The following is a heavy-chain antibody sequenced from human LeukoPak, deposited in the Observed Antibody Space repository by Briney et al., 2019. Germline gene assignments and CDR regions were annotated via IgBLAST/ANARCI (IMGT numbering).Heavy chain of an antibody. CDR3: ARRSQGAYLDAFDL. CDR2: IYYSGNT. Sequence: SETLSLTCTVSGGSISSSSYSWGWIRQPPGKGLEWIGSIYYSGNTFYNPSLQSRVTISVDTSKNQFSLRLSSVTAADTAVYYCARRSQGAYLDAFDLWGQGTMVTVSS. CDR1: GGSISSSSYS. J-gene: IGHJ3*01. D-gene: IGHD2-2*01. V-gene: IGHV4-39*01.